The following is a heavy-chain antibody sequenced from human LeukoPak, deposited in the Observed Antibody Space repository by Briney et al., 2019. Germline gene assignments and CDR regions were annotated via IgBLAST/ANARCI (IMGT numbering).Heavy chain of an antibody. J-gene: IGHJ1*01. Sequence: SETLSLTCAVYGGSFSGYYWSWIRQPPGKGLEWIGEINHSGSTNYNPSLKSRVTISVDTSKNQFSLKLSSVTAADTAVYYCARGHLAGIVVVPAAKAEYFRHWGQGTLVTVSS. CDR3: ARGHLAGIVVVPAAKAEYFRH. V-gene: IGHV4-34*01. CDR1: GGSFSGYY. CDR2: INHSGST. D-gene: IGHD2-2*01.